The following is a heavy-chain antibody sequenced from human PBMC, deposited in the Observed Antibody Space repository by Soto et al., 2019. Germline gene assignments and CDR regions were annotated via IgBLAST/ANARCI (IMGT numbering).Heavy chain of an antibody. D-gene: IGHD1-26*01. CDR3: ARESGGSSGAFDI. CDR2: VYNSGST. CDR1: GGSIRSYY. V-gene: IGHV4-59*01. Sequence: QVQLQESGPGLVKPSETLSLTCTVFGGSIRSYYWSWVRRPPGKGLEWIGYVYNSGSTTYSPSFNSRVTISADTSRNQFSLKLTSVTAADTAVYYCARESGGSSGAFDIWGQGTMVTVSS. J-gene: IGHJ3*02.